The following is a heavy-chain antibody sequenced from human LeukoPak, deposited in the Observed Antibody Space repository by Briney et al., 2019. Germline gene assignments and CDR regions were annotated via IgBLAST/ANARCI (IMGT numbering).Heavy chain of an antibody. Sequence: PSETLSLTCTVSGGSISNSFWSWIRQPAGKGLEWIGCIYTDGSTNSNPSLRSRLTMSLDTSKNQFSLKLTSVTAADTAVYFCARAPSGCGGTCAFDSWGQGTRVTVSS. J-gene: IGHJ4*02. V-gene: IGHV4-4*07. CDR1: GGSISNSF. CDR2: IYTDGST. D-gene: IGHD2-21*01. CDR3: ARAPSGCGGTCAFDS.